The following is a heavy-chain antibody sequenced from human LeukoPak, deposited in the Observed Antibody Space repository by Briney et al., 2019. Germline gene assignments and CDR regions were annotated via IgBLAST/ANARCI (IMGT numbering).Heavy chain of an antibody. CDR3: ATTYGDYPYNWFDP. CDR2: INHSGRT. J-gene: IGHJ5*02. Sequence: SETLSLTCALYGGSFSGYYWSWLRQPPGNGLDWIGEINHSGRTNYNPSLKSRVAISGDTSKNQFSLKRSSVTAADTAVYYCATTYGDYPYNWFDPWGQGTLVTVSS. D-gene: IGHD4-17*01. V-gene: IGHV4-34*01. CDR1: GGSFSGYY.